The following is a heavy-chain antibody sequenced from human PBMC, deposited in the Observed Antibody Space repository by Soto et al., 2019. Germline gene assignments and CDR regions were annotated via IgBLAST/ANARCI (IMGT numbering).Heavy chain of an antibody. Sequence: GGSLRLSCAASGFTFSSYGMHWVRQAPGKGLEWVAVISYDGSNKYYADSVKGRFTISRDNSKNTLYLQMNSLRAEDTAVYYCAKGEGGQLLSFDGDYVYFQHWGQGTLVTVSS. CDR1: GFTFSSYG. D-gene: IGHD2-2*01. CDR3: AKGEGGQLLSFDGDYVYFQH. J-gene: IGHJ1*01. V-gene: IGHV3-30*18. CDR2: ISYDGSNK.